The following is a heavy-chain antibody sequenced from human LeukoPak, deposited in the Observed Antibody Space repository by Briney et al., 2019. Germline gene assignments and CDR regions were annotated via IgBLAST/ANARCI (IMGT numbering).Heavy chain of an antibody. D-gene: IGHD1-7*01. J-gene: IGHJ3*02. CDR3: ASTAFRYNWNYPDAFDI. CDR2: IYYSGST. Sequence: PSETLSLTCTVSDGSISSYYWSWIRQPPGKGLEWIGYIYYSGSTNYNPSLKSRVTISVDTSKNQFSLKLSSVTAADTAVYYCASTAFRYNWNYPDAFDIWGQGTMVTVSS. V-gene: IGHV4-59*01. CDR1: DGSISSYY.